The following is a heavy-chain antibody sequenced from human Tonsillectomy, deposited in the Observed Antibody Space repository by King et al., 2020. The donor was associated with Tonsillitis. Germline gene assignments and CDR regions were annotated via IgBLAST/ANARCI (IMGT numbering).Heavy chain of an antibody. V-gene: IGHV4-4*02. CDR2: NYHSRST. CDR3: ARIQSSGWFYFDY. J-gene: IGHJ4*02. D-gene: IGHD6-19*01. Sequence: QLQESGPGLVKPSGTLSLTCAVSGGSISSSNWWSWVRQPPGKGREWMGKNYHSRSTNYNPSLKSRVTISVDKSKNQFSLKLSSVTAADTAVYYCARIQSSGWFYFDYWGQGTLVTVSS. CDR1: GGSISSSNW.